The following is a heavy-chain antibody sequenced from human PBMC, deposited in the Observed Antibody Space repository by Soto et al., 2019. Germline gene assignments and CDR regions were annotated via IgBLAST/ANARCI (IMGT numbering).Heavy chain of an antibody. V-gene: IGHV3-33*01. CDR2: IWHDGSLT. D-gene: IGHD4-17*01. CDR3: ARHNGDYYYYYMDV. J-gene: IGHJ6*03. CDR1: GFTFEDYG. Sequence: GGSLRLSCAASGFTFEDYGVHWVRQAAGKGLEWVSVIWHDGSLTYYGDSVRGRFTVSRDNSNNNLFLQMNSLRGEDTAVYYCARHNGDYYYYYMDVWGTGTTVTVSS.